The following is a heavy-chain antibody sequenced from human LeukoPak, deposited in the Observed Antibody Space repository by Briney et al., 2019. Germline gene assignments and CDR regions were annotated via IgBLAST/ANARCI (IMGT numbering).Heavy chain of an antibody. Sequence: SVKVSCKASGGTFSSYAISWVRQAPGQGLEWMGRIIPIFGTANYAQKFQGRVTITTDESTSTAYMELSRLRSDDTAVYYCARDQEDGRFDPWGQGTLVTVSS. J-gene: IGHJ5*02. CDR1: GGTFSSYA. V-gene: IGHV1-69*05. CDR3: ARDQEDGRFDP. CDR2: IIPIFGTA.